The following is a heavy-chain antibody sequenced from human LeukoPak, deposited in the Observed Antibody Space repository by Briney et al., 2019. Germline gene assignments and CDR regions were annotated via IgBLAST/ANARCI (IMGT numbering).Heavy chain of an antibody. CDR1: GFIFSDYY. CDR3: ARVGQLWPFDY. D-gene: IGHD5-18*01. CDR2: ISGGTSTI. J-gene: IGHJ4*02. V-gene: IGHV3-11*04. Sequence: LRLSCAASGFIFSDYYMSWIRQAPGKGLEWLSYISGGTSTIYYADSVKGRFTISRDNAKNSLYLQMNSLRAEETAVYYCARVGQLWPFDYWGQGTLVTVSS.